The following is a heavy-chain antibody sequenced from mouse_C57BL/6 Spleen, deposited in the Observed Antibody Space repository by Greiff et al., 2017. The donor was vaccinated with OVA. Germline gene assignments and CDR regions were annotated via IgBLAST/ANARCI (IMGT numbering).Heavy chain of an antibody. CDR1: GYTFTSYW. V-gene: IGHV1-50*01. J-gene: IGHJ1*03. CDR2: IDPSDSYT. CDR3: ARGYFDG. Sequence: QVQLKESGAELVKPGASVKLSCKASGYTFTSYWMQWVKQRPGQGLEWIGEIDPSDSYTNYNQKFKGKATLTVDTSSSTAYMQLSSLTSEDAAVYYCARGYFDGWGTGTTVTVSS.